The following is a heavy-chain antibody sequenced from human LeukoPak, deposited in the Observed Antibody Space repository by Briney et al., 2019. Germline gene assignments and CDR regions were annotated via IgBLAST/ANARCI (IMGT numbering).Heavy chain of an antibody. D-gene: IGHD6-13*01. CDR1: GGSISSYY. J-gene: IGHJ5*02. Sequence: SETLSLTCTVSGGSISSYYWSWIRQPAGKGLEWIGRIYTSGSTNYNPSLKSRVTMSVDTSKNQFSLKLSSVTAADTAVYYCARDYSSSWYLMDWFDPWGQGTLVTVSS. CDR3: ARDYSSSWYLMDWFDP. V-gene: IGHV4-4*07. CDR2: IYTSGST.